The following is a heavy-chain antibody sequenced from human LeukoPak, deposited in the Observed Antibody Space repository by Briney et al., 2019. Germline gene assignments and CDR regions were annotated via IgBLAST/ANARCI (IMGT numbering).Heavy chain of an antibody. Sequence: ASVKVSCKASGGTFSSYAICWVRQAPGQGLEWMGGIIPIFDTANYAQKFQGRVTITADESTSTAYMELSSLRSEDTAVYYCARYYSGWYYFDYWGQGTLVTVSS. D-gene: IGHD6-19*01. CDR2: IIPIFDTA. V-gene: IGHV1-69*13. CDR1: GGTFSSYA. CDR3: ARYYSGWYYFDY. J-gene: IGHJ4*02.